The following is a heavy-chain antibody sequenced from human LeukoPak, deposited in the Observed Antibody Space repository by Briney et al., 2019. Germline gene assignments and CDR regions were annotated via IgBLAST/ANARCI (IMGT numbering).Heavy chain of an antibody. CDR1: GFTFSSYA. V-gene: IGHV3-23*01. J-gene: IGHJ4*02. CDR2: ISVSGDNT. D-gene: IGHD6-13*01. Sequence: GGSLRLSCAASGFTFSSYAMSWVRQAPGKGLGRVSGISVSGDNTYYADSVKGRFTISRDNSKNTLYLQMNSLRAEDTAVYYCAKSRGYSASSLFDYWGQGTLVTVSS. CDR3: AKSRGYSASSLFDY.